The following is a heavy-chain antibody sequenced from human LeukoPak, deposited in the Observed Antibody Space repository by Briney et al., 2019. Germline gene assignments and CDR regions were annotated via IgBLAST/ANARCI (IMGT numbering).Heavy chain of an antibody. CDR1: GFTFSSSW. Sequence: GGSLRLSCTASGFTFSSSWMHWVRQAPGKGLVWVSRLNGDGSRISYVDSVKGRFTISRDNAKNTLYLQMNSLRAEDTAVYYCVGSGDLSYWGQGTLVTVSS. CDR3: VGSGDLSY. CDR2: LNGDGSRI. V-gene: IGHV3-74*01. J-gene: IGHJ4*02. D-gene: IGHD3-10*01.